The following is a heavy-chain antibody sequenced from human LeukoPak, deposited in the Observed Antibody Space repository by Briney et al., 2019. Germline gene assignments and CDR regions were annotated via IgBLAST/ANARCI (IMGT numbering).Heavy chain of an antibody. CDR2: IRSKTHGETI. D-gene: IGHD6-19*01. V-gene: IGHV3-15*01. Sequence: PGGSLRLSCAASGLILNNAFMSWVRQAPGKGLEWVGRIRSKTHGETIDYAAPVRGRFTISRDDSKNTLYLQLNSLKTEDTAVYYCATEVIIAVTGNDYWGQGSLVTVSS. CDR3: ATEVIIAVTGNDY. J-gene: IGHJ4*02. CDR1: GLILNNAF.